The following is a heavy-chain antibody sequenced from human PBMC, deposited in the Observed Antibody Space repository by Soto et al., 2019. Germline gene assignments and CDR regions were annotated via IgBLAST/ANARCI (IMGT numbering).Heavy chain of an antibody. CDR2: IIPIFGTA. V-gene: IGHV1-69*13. CDR1: GGTFSSYA. Sequence: ASVKVSCKASGGTFSSYAISWVRQAPGQGLEWMGGIIPIFGTANYAQKFQGRVTITADESTSTAYMELSSLRSEDTAVYYCATLYSSSWDTTIHFDDWGQGTLVTVSS. D-gene: IGHD6-13*01. CDR3: ATLYSSSWDTTIHFDD. J-gene: IGHJ4*02.